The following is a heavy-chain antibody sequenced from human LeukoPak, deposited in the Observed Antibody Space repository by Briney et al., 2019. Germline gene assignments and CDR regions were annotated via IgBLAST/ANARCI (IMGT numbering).Heavy chain of an antibody. D-gene: IGHD1-26*01. V-gene: IGHV3-23*01. J-gene: IGHJ4*01. CDR1: GFTFSNYA. CDR2: ISGSGGLT. CDR3: VKLSGVGASSAASFEY. Sequence: TGGSLRLSCAASGFTFSNYARSWVRQAPGKRLEWVSAISGSGGLTYYADSVKGRFTISRDNSKNTLFLQMNSLRAEDTAVYYCVKLSGVGASSAASFEYWGHGTLVTVSS.